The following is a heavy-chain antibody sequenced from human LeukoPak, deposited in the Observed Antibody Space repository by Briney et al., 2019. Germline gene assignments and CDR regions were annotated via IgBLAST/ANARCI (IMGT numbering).Heavy chain of an antibody. V-gene: IGHV4-39*02. CDR2: LPYDENVADRGIP. CDR1: GDSITNSGWS. D-gene: IGHD3-3*01. CDR3: ARLTLTGVGGRGWFDS. Sequence: SETLSLTCFVSGDSITNSGWSWGWVRQPPGKRLEWIGTLPYDENVADRGIPSYNPSLTSRVTISADTSKNHLSLTVNSVTAADTASYYCARLTLTGVGGRGWFDSWGQGALVIVSS. J-gene: IGHJ5*01.